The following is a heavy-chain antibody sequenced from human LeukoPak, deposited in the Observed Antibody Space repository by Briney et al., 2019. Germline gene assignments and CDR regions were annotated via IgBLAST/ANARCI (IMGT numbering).Heavy chain of an antibody. Sequence: SETLSLTCTVSGASISSYYWSWIRQSPGKGLEWIGYIYYSGSTNYNPSLKSRVTISADTSKNQFSLKLSSVTAADTAVYYCASGSGWYYFDYWGQGTLVTVSS. J-gene: IGHJ4*02. CDR3: ASGSGWYYFDY. V-gene: IGHV4-59*01. D-gene: IGHD6-19*01. CDR1: GASISSYY. CDR2: IYYSGST.